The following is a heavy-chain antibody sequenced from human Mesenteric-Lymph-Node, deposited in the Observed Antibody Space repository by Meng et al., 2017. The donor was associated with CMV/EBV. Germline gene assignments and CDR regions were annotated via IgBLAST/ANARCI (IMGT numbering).Heavy chain of an antibody. CDR3: ARDTRGGVVAATLGYYFDY. Sequence: GGSLRLSCAASGFTFSSYSMNWVRRAPGKGLEWVSSISSSSSYIYYADSVKGRFTISRDNAKNSLYLQMNSLRAEDTAVYYCARDTRGGVVAATLGYYFDYWGQGTLVTVSS. J-gene: IGHJ4*02. D-gene: IGHD2-15*01. CDR2: ISSSSSYI. CDR1: GFTFSSYS. V-gene: IGHV3-21*01.